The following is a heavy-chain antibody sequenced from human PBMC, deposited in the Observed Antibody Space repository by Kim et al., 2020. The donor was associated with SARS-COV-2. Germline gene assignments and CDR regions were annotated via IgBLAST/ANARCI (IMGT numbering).Heavy chain of an antibody. CDR1: GFTFSSYS. D-gene: IGHD6-19*01. Sequence: GGSLRLSCAASGFTFSSYSMNWVRQAPGKGLEWVSSISSSSSYIYYADSVKGRFTISRDNAKNSLYLQMNSLRAEDTAVYYCAREDTVAGFDDFDYWGQGTLVTVSS. J-gene: IGHJ4*02. CDR2: ISSSSSYI. CDR3: AREDTVAGFDDFDY. V-gene: IGHV3-21*01.